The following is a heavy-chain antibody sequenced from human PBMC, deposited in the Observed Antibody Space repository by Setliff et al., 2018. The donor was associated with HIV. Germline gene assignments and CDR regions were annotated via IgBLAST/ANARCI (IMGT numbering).Heavy chain of an antibody. J-gene: IGHJ4*02. CDR2: IYHSGST. CDR3: ARLPDINSWPFDY. V-gene: IGHV4-4*02. D-gene: IGHD6-13*01. Sequence: ETLSLTCAVSGGSISSNWWSWVRQSPGKGLEWIGEIYHSGSTHYNPSLQSRVTISVDKSKSQFSLKLNSVTAADTAVYYCARLPDINSWPFDYWARGTLVTVSS. CDR1: GGSISSNW.